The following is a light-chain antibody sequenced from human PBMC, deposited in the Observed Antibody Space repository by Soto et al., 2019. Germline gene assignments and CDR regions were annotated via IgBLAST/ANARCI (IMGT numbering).Light chain of an antibody. J-gene: IGKJ1*01. Sequence: EILMTQSPATLSVSPGERATLSCRASQSVASNLAWYQQKPGQAPSLLIYDASTRATGIPARFSGSGSGTEFTLTISSLQSEDFAVYYCQQYNNWPPWTFGQGTKVEIK. V-gene: IGKV3-15*01. CDR3: QQYNNWPPWT. CDR1: QSVASN. CDR2: DAS.